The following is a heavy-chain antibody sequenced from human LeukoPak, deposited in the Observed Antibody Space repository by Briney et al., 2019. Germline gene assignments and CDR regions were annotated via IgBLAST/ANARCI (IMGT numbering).Heavy chain of an antibody. V-gene: IGHV4-59*01. CDR2: IYYSGST. CDR3: ARVGGLAGTTMGFDY. Sequence: SETLSLTCTVSGGSISSYYWSWIRQPPGKGLEWIGYIYYSGSTNYNPSLKSRVTISVDTSKNQCALKLSSVTAADTAVYYCARVGGLAGTTMGFDYWGQGTLVTASS. CDR1: GGSISSYY. J-gene: IGHJ4*02. D-gene: IGHD3-10*01.